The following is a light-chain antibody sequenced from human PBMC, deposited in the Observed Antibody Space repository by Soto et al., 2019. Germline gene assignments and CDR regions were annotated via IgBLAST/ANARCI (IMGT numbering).Light chain of an antibody. J-gene: IGKJ2*01. V-gene: IGKV3-11*01. CDR3: QQRSNWPPYT. CDR2: DAS. Sequence: EIVLTQSPATLSLSPGERATLSCRASQSVSSYLAWYQQKPGQAPRLLIYDASNRATGIPARFSGSGSGTEFTMTISSLAPEDFPVYYCQQRSNWPPYTFGQGTKLEIK. CDR1: QSVSSY.